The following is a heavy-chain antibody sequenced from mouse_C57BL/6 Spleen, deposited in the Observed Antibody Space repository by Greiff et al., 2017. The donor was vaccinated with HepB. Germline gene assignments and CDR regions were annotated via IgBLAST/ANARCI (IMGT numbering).Heavy chain of an antibody. CDR3: TKLSDGSSPWVAY. D-gene: IGHD1-1*01. V-gene: IGHV1-15*01. CDR1: GYTFTDYE. J-gene: IGHJ3*01. Sequence: QVQLQQPGAELVRPGASVTLSCKASGYTFTDYEMHWVKQTPVHGLEWIGAIDTETGGTAYNQKFKGKAILTADKSSRTAYMELRSLTSEDSAVYYCTKLSDGSSPWVAYWGQGTLVTGSA. CDR2: IDTETGGT.